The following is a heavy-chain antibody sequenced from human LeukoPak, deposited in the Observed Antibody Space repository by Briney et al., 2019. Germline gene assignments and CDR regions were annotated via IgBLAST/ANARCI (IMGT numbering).Heavy chain of an antibody. D-gene: IGHD2-2*01. CDR1: GGTFSSYA. V-gene: IGHV1-69*13. CDR2: IIPIFGTA. CDR3: ARYQLLSNWFDP. J-gene: IGHJ5*02. Sequence: EASVKVSCKASGGTFSSYAISWVRQAPGQGLEWMGGIIPIFGTANYAQKFQGRVTITADESTSTAYMELSSLRSEDTAVYYCARYQLLSNWFDPWGQGTLVTVSS.